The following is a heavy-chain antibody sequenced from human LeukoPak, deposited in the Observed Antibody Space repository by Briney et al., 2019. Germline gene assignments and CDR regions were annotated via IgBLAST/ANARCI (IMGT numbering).Heavy chain of an antibody. D-gene: IGHD3-3*01. Sequence: SETLSLTCAVSGGSISSGGYYWSWIRQPAGKGLEWIGRIYTSGSTNYNPSLKSRVTISVDTSKNQFSLKLSSVTAADTAVYYCARVGEAYYDFWSGYYTADAFDIWGQGTMVTVSS. V-gene: IGHV4-61*02. CDR1: GGSISSGGYY. CDR3: ARVGEAYYDFWSGYYTADAFDI. J-gene: IGHJ3*02. CDR2: IYTSGST.